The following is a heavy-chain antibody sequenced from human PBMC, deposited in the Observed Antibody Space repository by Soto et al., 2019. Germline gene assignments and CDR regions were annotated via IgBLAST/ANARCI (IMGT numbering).Heavy chain of an antibody. Sequence: QVQLQESGPGLVKPSQTLSLTCAVSGGSMSSGDYYWNWIRQHPEKGLEWIGYINYRGSTFYNPSLKSRVTISVDTSKNQFSLKLTSGTAADTAMYYCARDAPGAAPYWGQGTLVTVSS. CDR2: INYRGST. D-gene: IGHD6-13*01. CDR1: GGSMSSGDYY. CDR3: ARDAPGAAPY. V-gene: IGHV4-31*11. J-gene: IGHJ4*02.